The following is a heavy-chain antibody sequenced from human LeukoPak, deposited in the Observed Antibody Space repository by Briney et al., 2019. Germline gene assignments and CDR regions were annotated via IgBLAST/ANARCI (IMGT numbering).Heavy chain of an antibody. D-gene: IGHD3-10*01. V-gene: IGHV3-33*01. CDR3: ASGDYYGSGSYYNGENY. CDR1: GFTFSSYG. Sequence: GGSLRLSCAASGFTFSSYGMHWVRQAPGKGLEWVAVIWYDGSNKYYADSVKGRFTISRDNSKNTLYLQMNSLRAEDTPVYYCASGDYYGSGSYYNGENYWGQGTLVTVSS. CDR2: IWYDGSNK. J-gene: IGHJ4*02.